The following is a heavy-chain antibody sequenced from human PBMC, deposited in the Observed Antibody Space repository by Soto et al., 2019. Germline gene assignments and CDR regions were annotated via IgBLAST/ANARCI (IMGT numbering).Heavy chain of an antibody. CDR1: GYTFTSYG. CDR2: ISAYNGDT. D-gene: IGHD4-17*01. J-gene: IGHJ4*02. V-gene: IGHV1-18*01. CDR3: VRGSDCGGYPQIYFNF. Sequence: QVQLVQSGAEVKKPGASVKGSCKASGYTFTSYGITWVRQTPGQGLEWMGWISAYNGDTNYARKVQGRVTMTTDTSTTTAYMELRSLRSDDTAVYYCVRGSDCGGYPQIYFNFWGQGTLVTVSS.